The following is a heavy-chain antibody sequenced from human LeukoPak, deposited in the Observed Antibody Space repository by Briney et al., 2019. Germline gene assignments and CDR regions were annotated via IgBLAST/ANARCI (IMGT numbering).Heavy chain of an antibody. CDR1: GYTFTSYD. CDR2: MNPNSGNT. Sequence: ASVKASCKASGYTFTSYDINWVRQATGQGLEWMGWMNPNSGNTGYAQKFQGRVTITRNTSISTAYMELSSLRSEDTAVYYCARVTPAVSSSWFHFDYWGQGTLVTVSS. J-gene: IGHJ4*02. D-gene: IGHD6-13*01. CDR3: ARVTPAVSSSWFHFDY. V-gene: IGHV1-8*03.